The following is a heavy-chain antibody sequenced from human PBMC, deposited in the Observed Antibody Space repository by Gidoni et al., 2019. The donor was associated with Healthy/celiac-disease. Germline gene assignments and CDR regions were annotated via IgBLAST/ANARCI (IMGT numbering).Heavy chain of an antibody. Sequence: QVQLQQRGAGLLKPSETLSLTCAVYGGSFSGYYWIWIRQPPGKGLEWIGEIKHSGSTNYNPSLKSRVTISVDTSKNQFALKLSSVTAADTAVYYCARIYSWLYYDFWSGYPHYYYYGMDVWGQGTTVTVSS. CDR3: ARIYSWLYYDFWSGYPHYYYYGMDV. D-gene: IGHD3-3*01. J-gene: IGHJ6*01. V-gene: IGHV4-34*01. CDR2: IKHSGST. CDR1: GGSFSGYY.